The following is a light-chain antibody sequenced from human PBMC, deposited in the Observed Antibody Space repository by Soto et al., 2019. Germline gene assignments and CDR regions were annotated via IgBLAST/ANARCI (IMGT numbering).Light chain of an antibody. CDR2: NDN. V-gene: IGLV1-44*01. CDR1: SSNMGSNT. Sequence: QSVLTQPPSESGTPGQGVAISCSGSSSNMGSNTVNWYQHLPGTSPKLLIYNDNQRPSGVPDRFFGSKSGTSASLAITGLQSEDEADYYCAAWDGSLNHILFGGGTKLTVL. J-gene: IGLJ2*01. CDR3: AAWDGSLNHIL.